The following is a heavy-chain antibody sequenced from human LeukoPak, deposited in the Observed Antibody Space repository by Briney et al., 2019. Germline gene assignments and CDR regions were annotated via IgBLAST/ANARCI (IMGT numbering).Heavy chain of an antibody. V-gene: IGHV4-30-4*01. Sequence: SQTLSLTCTVSGGSISSGDYYWSWIRQPPGKGLEWIGYIYYSGSTYYNPSLKSRVTISVDTSKNQFSLKLSSVTAADTAVYYCARGFGELANWFDPWGQGTPVTVSS. CDR2: IYYSGST. CDR3: ARGFGELANWFDP. D-gene: IGHD3-10*01. CDR1: GGSISSGDYY. J-gene: IGHJ5*02.